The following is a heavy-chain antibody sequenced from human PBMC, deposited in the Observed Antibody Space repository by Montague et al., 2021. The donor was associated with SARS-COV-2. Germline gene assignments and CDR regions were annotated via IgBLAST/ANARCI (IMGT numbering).Heavy chain of an antibody. V-gene: IGHV4-39*07. CDR2: VHYSGTT. D-gene: IGHD2-2*01. J-gene: IGHJ5*02. CDR3: ARAGSTYINWFDP. Sequence: SETLSLTCTVSGGSISTANNFWGWVRQPPGKGLEWIATVHYSGTTDYNPSLKSRVSISIDTSKNQFSLRLSSVTAADTALYYCARAGSTYINWFDPWGQGTMVTVSS. CDR1: GGSISTANNF.